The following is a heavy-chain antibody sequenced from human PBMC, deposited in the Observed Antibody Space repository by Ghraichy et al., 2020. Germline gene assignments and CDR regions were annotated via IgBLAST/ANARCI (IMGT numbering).Heavy chain of an antibody. CDR2: IKQDGSEK. CDR3: ARLPLARRAAVGDWYFDL. J-gene: IGHJ2*01. D-gene: IGHD6-13*01. CDR1: GFTFSSYW. Sequence: GGSLRLSCAASGFTFSSYWMSWVRQAPGKGLEWVANIKQDGSEKYYVDSVKGRFTISRDNAKNSLYLQMNSLRAEDTAVYYCARLPLARRAAVGDWYFDLWGRGTLVTVSS. V-gene: IGHV3-7*03.